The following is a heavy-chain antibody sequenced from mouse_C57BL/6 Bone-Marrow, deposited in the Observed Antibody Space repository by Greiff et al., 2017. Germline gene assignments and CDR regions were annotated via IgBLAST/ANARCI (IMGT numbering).Heavy chain of an antibody. CDR3: ARLQGGGSYYAMDY. Sequence: EVTLMESGGDLVKPGGSLKLSCAASGFTFRSYGMSWVRQTPDNRLAWVATISSGGSYTYYPDSVKGRFTISRDNAKNTLYLQMSSLKSEATAMYYCARLQGGGSYYAMDYWGQGTSVTVSS. CDR1: GFTFRSYG. D-gene: IGHD3-2*02. J-gene: IGHJ4*01. CDR2: ISSGGSYT. V-gene: IGHV5-6*01.